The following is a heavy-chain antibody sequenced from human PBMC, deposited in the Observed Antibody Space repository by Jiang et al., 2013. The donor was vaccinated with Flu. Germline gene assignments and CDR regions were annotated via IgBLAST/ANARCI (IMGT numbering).Heavy chain of an antibody. J-gene: IGHJ6*03. CDR2: IYGGGGT. Sequence: VQLVESGGGLVQPGGSLRLSCAASGFTVSNNYMSWVRRAPGKGLEWVSVIYGGGGTYYADSVKGRFTISRDNSKNTLYLQMNSLRAEDTAVYSCARDYSSDYYYYYYMDVWAKGPRSPSP. CDR1: GFTVSNNY. V-gene: IGHV3-66*02. D-gene: IGHD6-25*01. CDR3: ARDYSSDYYYYYYMDV.